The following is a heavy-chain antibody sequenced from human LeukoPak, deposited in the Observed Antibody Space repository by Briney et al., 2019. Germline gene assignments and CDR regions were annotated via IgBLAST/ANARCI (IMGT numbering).Heavy chain of an antibody. CDR3: ARDCRDDSSGSRYYYYMDV. V-gene: IGHV4-59*12. Sequence: PSETLSLTCTVSGGSISSYYWSWIRQPPGKGLEWIGFIFYSGTTNYNPSLKSRVTMSVDTSKNQFSLKLSSVTAADTAVYYCARDCRDDSSGSRYYYYMDVWGKGTTVTISS. J-gene: IGHJ6*03. CDR2: IFYSGTT. CDR1: GGSISSYY. D-gene: IGHD3-22*01.